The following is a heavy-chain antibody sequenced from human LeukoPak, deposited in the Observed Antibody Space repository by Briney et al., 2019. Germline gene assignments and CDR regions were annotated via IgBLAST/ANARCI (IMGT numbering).Heavy chain of an antibody. Sequence: PSETLSLTCAVSGGSISSGGYSWSWIRQPPGKGLEWIGYIYHSGSTYYNPSLKSRVTISVDTSKNQFSLKLSSVTAADTAVYYCARGFTPIRITMVRGVNAYYYYYGMDVWGQGTTVTVSS. V-gene: IGHV4-30-2*01. CDR3: ARGFTPIRITMVRGVNAYYYYYGMDV. D-gene: IGHD3-10*01. CDR1: GGSISSGGYS. J-gene: IGHJ6*02. CDR2: IYHSGST.